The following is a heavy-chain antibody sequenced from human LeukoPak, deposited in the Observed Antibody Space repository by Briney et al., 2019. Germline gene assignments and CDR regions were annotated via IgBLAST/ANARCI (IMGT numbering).Heavy chain of an antibody. CDR1: AFTSYSIW. J-gene: IGHJ4*02. V-gene: IGHV3-7*01. Sequence: PGGYLRLSCAASAFTSYSIWMGWVGPGQGLGLEWLANIKQDGSEKYYVESVKGRFTISRDNAKNSLYLQMNSLRAEDTAVYYCAREMATTLDYWGQGTLVTVSS. CDR2: IKQDGSEK. CDR3: AREMATTLDY. D-gene: IGHD5-24*01.